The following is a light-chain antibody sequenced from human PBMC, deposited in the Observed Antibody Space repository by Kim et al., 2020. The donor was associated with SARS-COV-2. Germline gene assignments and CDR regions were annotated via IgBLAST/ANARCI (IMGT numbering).Light chain of an antibody. CDR2: GAS. CDR3: QQYNNWPPWT. J-gene: IGKJ1*01. V-gene: IGKV3-15*01. CDR1: ESVRTN. Sequence: EIVMTQFPATLSVSPAERATLSCRASESVRTNLAWYQQKPGQAPRLLIYGASTRAPGVPARFSGSGSITEFTLTISSLQSEDFGVYYCQQYNNWPPWTFGRGTKVDIK.